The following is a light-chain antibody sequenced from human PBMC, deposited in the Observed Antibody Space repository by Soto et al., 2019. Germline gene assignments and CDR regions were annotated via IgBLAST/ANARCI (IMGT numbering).Light chain of an antibody. CDR2: KAS. CDR3: QQYNSYRWT. Sequence: DLQMTQSPSTLSASVGDRVTITCRASQSIGSWLAWYQQKPGKAPKLLIYKASSLESGVPSRFSGSGSGTEFTLTISSLQPDDFATYYCQQYNSYRWTFGQGTRLEI. V-gene: IGKV1-5*03. J-gene: IGKJ5*01. CDR1: QSIGSW.